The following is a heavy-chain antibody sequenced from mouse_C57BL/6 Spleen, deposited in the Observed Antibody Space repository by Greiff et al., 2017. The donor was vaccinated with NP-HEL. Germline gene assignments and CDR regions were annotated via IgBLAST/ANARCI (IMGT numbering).Heavy chain of an antibody. Sequence: EVQLQQSGPELVKPGASVKMSCKASGYTFTDYNMHWVKQSHGKSLEWIGYINPNNGGTSYNQKFKGKATLTVNKSSSTAYMELRSLTSEDSAVYYCARRAKFITTVVDEAYWGQGTTLTVSS. CDR3: ARRAKFITTVVDEAY. CDR1: GYTFTDYN. V-gene: IGHV1-22*01. J-gene: IGHJ2*01. D-gene: IGHD1-1*01. CDR2: INPNNGGT.